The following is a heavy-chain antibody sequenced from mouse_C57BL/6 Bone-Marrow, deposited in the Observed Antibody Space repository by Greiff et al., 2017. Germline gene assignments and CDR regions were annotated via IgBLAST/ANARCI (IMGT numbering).Heavy chain of an antibody. D-gene: IGHD1-1*01. V-gene: IGHV1-26*01. J-gene: IGHJ3*01. Sequence: EVQLQQSGPELVKPGASVKISCKASGYTFTNYYMNWVKQRHGKSLEWIGDINPNNGGTSYNQKFKGKATLTVDKYYSTAYMGLRSLTSEDSAVYYCARASIYYYGSFAYGGQGTLVTVSA. CDR1: GYTFTNYY. CDR3: ARASIYYYGSFAY. CDR2: INPNNGGT.